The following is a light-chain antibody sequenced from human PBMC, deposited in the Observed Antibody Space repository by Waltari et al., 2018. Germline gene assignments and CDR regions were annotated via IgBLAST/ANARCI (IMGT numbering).Light chain of an antibody. J-gene: IGKJ3*01. CDR3: MQGIHWPFT. CDR1: QSLVYTDGNTY. CDR2: KVS. V-gene: IGKV2-30*01. Sequence: DVVMTPSPLSLPVTLGQPASISCRSGQSLVYTDGNTYLSWFQQRPGQSPRRLIYKVSNRDSGVPDRFSGSGSGTDFTLKISGVEAEDIGIYYCMQGIHWPFTFGPGTKVDIK.